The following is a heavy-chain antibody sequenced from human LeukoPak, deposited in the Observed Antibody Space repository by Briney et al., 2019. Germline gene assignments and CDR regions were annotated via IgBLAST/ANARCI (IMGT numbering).Heavy chain of an antibody. CDR2: ISYDGSNK. CDR1: GFTFSSYW. V-gene: IGHV3-30-3*01. J-gene: IGHJ6*02. D-gene: IGHD2-2*01. Sequence: QAGGSLRLSCAASGFTFSSYWMHWVRQAPGKGLEWVAVISYDGSNKYYADSVKGRFTISRDNSKNTLYLQMNSLRAEDTAVYYCARDWCSSTSCYYVGEYYYYYYGMDVWGQGTTVTVSS. CDR3: ARDWCSSTSCYYVGEYYYYYYGMDV.